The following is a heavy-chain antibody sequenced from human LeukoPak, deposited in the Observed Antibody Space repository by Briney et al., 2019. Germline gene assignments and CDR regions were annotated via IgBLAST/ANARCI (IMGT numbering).Heavy chain of an antibody. CDR2: IIPIFGTA. CDR3: AVDIVVVVAATQFDY. V-gene: IGHV1-69*13. D-gene: IGHD2-15*01. J-gene: IGHJ4*02. CDR1: GGTFSSYA. Sequence: ASVKVSCKASGGTFSSYAISWVRQAPGQGLEWTGGIIPIFGTANYAQKFQGRVTSTADESTSTAYMELSSLRSEDTAVYYCAVDIVVVVAATQFDYWGQGTLVTVSP.